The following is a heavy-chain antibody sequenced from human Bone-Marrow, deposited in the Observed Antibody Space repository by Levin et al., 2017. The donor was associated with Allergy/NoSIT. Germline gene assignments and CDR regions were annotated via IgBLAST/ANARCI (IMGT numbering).Heavy chain of an antibody. CDR3: ARAQPSDYNNYDRPLDY. CDR1: GFSFGGSA. J-gene: IGHJ4*02. V-gene: IGHV3-30-3*01. CDR2: ISYDGVSNT. Sequence: PGGSLRLSCAASGFSFGGSAFHWVRQAPGKGLEWVALISYDGVSNTYYSHAVKGRFTISKDDSTTVLYLQMNSLRSEDTAMYYCARAQPSDYNNYDRPLDYWGQGSRVTVSA. D-gene: IGHD4-11*01.